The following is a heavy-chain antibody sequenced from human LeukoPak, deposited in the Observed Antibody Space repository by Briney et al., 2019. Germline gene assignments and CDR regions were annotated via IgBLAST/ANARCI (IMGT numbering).Heavy chain of an antibody. J-gene: IGHJ5*02. V-gene: IGHV1-46*01. CDR3: AREGYYYDSSGYSNWFDP. CDR1: GYTFTSYY. D-gene: IGHD3-22*01. CDR2: INPSGGST. Sequence: ASVKVSCKASGYTFTSYYMNWVRQAPGQGLEWMGIINPSGGSTSYAQKFQGRVTMTRDMSTSTVYMELSSLRSEDTAVYYCAREGYYYDSSGYSNWFDPWGQGTLVTVSS.